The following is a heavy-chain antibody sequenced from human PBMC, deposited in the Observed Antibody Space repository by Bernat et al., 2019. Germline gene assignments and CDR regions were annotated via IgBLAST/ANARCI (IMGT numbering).Heavy chain of an antibody. CDR3: AREGEAKQWLERGLDY. Sequence: QVQLVESGGGVVQPGRSLRLSCAASGFTFSSYGMHWVRQAPGKGLEWVAVIWYDGSNKYYADSVKGRFTISRDNSKNTLYLQMNSLRAEDTAVYYCAREGEAKQWLERGLDYWGQGTLVTVSS. V-gene: IGHV3-33*01. D-gene: IGHD6-19*01. CDR2: IWYDGSNK. CDR1: GFTFSSYG. J-gene: IGHJ4*02.